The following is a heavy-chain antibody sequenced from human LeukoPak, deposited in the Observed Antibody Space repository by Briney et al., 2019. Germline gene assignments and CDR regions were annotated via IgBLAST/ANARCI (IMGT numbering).Heavy chain of an antibody. V-gene: IGHV3-30*18. CDR1: GFTFNNYA. J-gene: IGHJ4*02. CDR2: ISYDGSNK. D-gene: IGHD6-13*01. CDR3: VKEREYSSSVWYFDY. Sequence: GGSLRLSCGASGFTFNNYAMHWVRQAPGKGLEWVALISYDGSNKNYADSVKGRFTISRDNSKNTLYLQMNSLRVEDTSVYYCVKEREYSSSVWYFDYWGQGTLVTVSS.